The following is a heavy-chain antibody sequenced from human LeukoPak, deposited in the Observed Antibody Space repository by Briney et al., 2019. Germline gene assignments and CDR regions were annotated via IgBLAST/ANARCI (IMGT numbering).Heavy chain of an antibody. Sequence: ASVTVSCMACGYTFTSYGISWGRQAPGQGLEWMGWISAYNGNTNYAQKLQGRLTMTTDTSTSTAYMEVRSLRSDDTAVYYCARALSDDFGSAYQDYWGQGTLVTVSS. CDR1: GYTFTSYG. CDR2: ISAYNGNT. J-gene: IGHJ4*02. D-gene: IGHD3-3*01. CDR3: ARALSDDFGSAYQDY. V-gene: IGHV1-18*01.